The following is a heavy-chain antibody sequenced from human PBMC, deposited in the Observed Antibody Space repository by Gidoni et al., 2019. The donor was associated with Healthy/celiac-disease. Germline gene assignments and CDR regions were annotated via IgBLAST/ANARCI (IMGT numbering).Heavy chain of an antibody. V-gene: IGHV4-34*01. J-gene: IGHJ4*02. CDR2: INHSGST. Sequence: QVQLQQWCAGLLMPSETLSLTCAVYGGSFSGYYWSWIRQPPGKGLEWIGEINHSGSTNYNPSLKSRVTISVDTSKNQFSLKLSSVTAADTAVYYCAGGTSSGWGQGTLVTVSS. CDR1: GGSFSGYY. D-gene: IGHD6-19*01. CDR3: AGGTSSG.